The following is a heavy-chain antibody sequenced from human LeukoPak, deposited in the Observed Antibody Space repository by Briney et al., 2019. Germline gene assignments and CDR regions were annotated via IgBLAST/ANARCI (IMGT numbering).Heavy chain of an antibody. D-gene: IGHD3-3*01. CDR2: IGGSGSST. Sequence: GGSLRLSCAASGFTFSSYAMNWVRQLPGKGLEWVSAIGGSGSSTYYADSVKGRFTISRDNSKNTLYLQMNSLRAEDTAVYYCAKELPGVFDYWGQGTLVTVSS. CDR1: GFTFSSYA. CDR3: AKELPGVFDY. J-gene: IGHJ4*02. V-gene: IGHV3-23*01.